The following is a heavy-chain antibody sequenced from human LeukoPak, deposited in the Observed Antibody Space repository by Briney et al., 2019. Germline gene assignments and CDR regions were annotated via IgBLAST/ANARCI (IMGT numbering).Heavy chain of an antibody. J-gene: IGHJ4*02. D-gene: IGHD3-3*02. V-gene: IGHV3-15*07. Sequence: SGGSLRLSCTASGFTFSGYSMNWVRQAPGKGLEWVGRIKTNAEGGTLDYTAPVKGRFTISRDDSKNTLYLQMDSLEVEDTGMYYCTTGIDDEGGYWGQGTLVTVSS. CDR1: GFTFSGYS. CDR3: TTGIDDEGGY. CDR2: IKTNAEGGTL.